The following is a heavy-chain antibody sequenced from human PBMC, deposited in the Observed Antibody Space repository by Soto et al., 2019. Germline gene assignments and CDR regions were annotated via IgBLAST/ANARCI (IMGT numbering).Heavy chain of an antibody. V-gene: IGHV1-69*02. Sequence: SVKVSCKASGGTFSSYTISWVRQAPGQGLEWMGRIIPILGIANYAQKFQGRVTITADKSTSTAYMELSSLRSEDTAVYYCATHVYSSSWYSGYFDYWGQGTQVTVSS. CDR1: GGTFSSYT. D-gene: IGHD6-13*01. J-gene: IGHJ4*02. CDR2: IIPILGIA. CDR3: ATHVYSSSWYSGYFDY.